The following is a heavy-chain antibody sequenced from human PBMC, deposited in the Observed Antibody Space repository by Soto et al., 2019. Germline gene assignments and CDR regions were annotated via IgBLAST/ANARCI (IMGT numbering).Heavy chain of an antibody. Sequence: LSLTCSVSGGSISSSFWSWIRQPPGKELEWIGYISYSGSTTYNPSLKSRITLSVDTSKNQFSLRVASVTAADTAVYYCARGHRAMEYYYYYGMDVWGQGXTVTVSS. CDR2: ISYSGST. CDR1: GGSISSSF. J-gene: IGHJ6*02. D-gene: IGHD5-18*01. V-gene: IGHV4-59*01. CDR3: ARGHRAMEYYYYYGMDV.